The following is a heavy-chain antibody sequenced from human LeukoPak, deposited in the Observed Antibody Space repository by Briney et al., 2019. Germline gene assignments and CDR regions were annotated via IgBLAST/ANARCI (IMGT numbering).Heavy chain of an antibody. CDR1: GFTFSDYY. D-gene: IGHD4-23*01. J-gene: IGHJ4*02. Sequence: GGSLRLSCVASGFTFSDYYMSWIRQAPGKGLERVSYISSSGGTIYYADSMKGRFTISRDNAKNSLFLQMNSLRAEDTAVYCCARAAVVTSPFDYWGQGTLVTVSS. CDR2: ISSSGGTI. V-gene: IGHV3-11*01. CDR3: ARAAVVTSPFDY.